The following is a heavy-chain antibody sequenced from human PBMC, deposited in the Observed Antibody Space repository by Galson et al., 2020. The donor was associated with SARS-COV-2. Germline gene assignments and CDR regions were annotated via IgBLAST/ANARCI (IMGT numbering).Heavy chain of an antibody. CDR3: ATGYAYCGGDCYGTRFDY. V-gene: IGHV1-24*01. CDR2: FDPEDGET. Sequence: ASVKVSCKVSGYTLTELSMHWVRQPPGTGLEWMGGFDPEDGETIYAQKFQGRVTMTEDTSTDTAYMELSSLRSEDTAVYYCATGYAYCGGDCYGTRFDYWGQGTLVTASS. D-gene: IGHD2-21*01. J-gene: IGHJ4*02. CDR1: GYTLTELS.